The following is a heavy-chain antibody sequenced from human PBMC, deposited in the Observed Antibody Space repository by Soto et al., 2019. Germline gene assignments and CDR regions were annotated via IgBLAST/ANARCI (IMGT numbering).Heavy chain of an antibody. D-gene: IGHD2-15*01. V-gene: IGHV1-18*01. Sequence: GASVKVSCKASGYTFTIYGISWVRQAPGQGLEWMGWISAYNGNTNYAQKLQGRVTMTTDTSTSTAYMELRSLRSDDTAVYYCARASSPLMVVVVTNTNWFDPWGQGTLVTVSS. CDR1: GYTFTIYG. J-gene: IGHJ5*02. CDR3: ARASSPLMVVVVTNTNWFDP. CDR2: ISAYNGNT.